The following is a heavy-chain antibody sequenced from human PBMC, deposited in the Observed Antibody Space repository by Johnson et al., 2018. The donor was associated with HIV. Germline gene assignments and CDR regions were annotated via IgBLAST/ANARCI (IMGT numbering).Heavy chain of an antibody. Sequence: VQLVESGGGLIQPGGSLRLSCAASGFTFNNYYMAWVRQAPGKGLEWVATMNRGGSEIFYVASVKGRFTISGDIAKNSLYLQMNSLRADDTAIYYCARASQGAYDMWGQGTMVIVSS. V-gene: IGHV3-7*01. J-gene: IGHJ3*02. CDR1: GFTFNNYY. CDR2: MNRGGSEI. CDR3: ARASQGAYDM.